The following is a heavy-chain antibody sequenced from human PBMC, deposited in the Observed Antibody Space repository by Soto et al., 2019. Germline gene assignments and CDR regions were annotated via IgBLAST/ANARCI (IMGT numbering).Heavy chain of an antibody. D-gene: IGHD2-8*01. J-gene: IGHJ4*02. V-gene: IGHV5-10-1*01. CDR1: GYTFTNNW. Sequence: GESLKISCRGSGYTFTNNWISWVRQMPGKGLEWMGRIDPRDSYTNYSPSFQGHVTISVDKSDNTSYLQWSSLRSDDTAVYFCTTDERDYCTSPYCHYFDHWGQGTLVTVSP. CDR2: IDPRDSYT. CDR3: TTDERDYCTSPYCHYFDH.